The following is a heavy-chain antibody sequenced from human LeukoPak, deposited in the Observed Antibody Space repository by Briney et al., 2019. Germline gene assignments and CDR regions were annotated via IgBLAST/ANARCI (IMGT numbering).Heavy chain of an antibody. CDR3: AKDSALLTGYPTYIDS. Sequence: GGSLRLSCAASGFTLGSYGMNWVRQAPGKGLEWVALLSYDESNEYYADSVQGRFTISRDNSKNTLYLQMNSLRAEDTAVYYCAKDSALLTGYPTYIDSWGQGTLVTASS. J-gene: IGHJ4*02. CDR2: LSYDESNE. V-gene: IGHV3-30*18. CDR1: GFTLGSYG. D-gene: IGHD3-9*01.